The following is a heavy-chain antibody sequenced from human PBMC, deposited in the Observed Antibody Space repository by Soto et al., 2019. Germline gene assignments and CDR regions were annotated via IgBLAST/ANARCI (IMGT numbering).Heavy chain of an antibody. V-gene: IGHV3-23*01. CDR3: ANSNPHSSHFWFDP. Sequence: EMQLLESGGGLVQPGGSRRLSCAASGFTFSNYAMTWVRQAPGKGLEWVSAISHTGAVTYYADSVKGRFTISRDNSKNTLFLQMNSLRAEDTALYYCANSNPHSSHFWFDPWGQGTLVTVSS. CDR1: GFTFSNYA. D-gene: IGHD6-13*01. J-gene: IGHJ5*02. CDR2: ISHTGAVT.